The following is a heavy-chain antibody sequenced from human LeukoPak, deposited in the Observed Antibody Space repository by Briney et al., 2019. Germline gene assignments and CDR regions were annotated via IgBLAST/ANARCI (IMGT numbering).Heavy chain of an antibody. CDR2: ISYDGSNK. V-gene: IGHV3-30*03. Sequence: GGSLRLSCAASGFTFSSYGMHWVRQAPGKGLEWVAVISYDGSNKYYADSVKGRFTISRDNSKNTLYLQMNSLRAEDTAVYYCASLLDYWGLGTLVTVSS. CDR3: ASLLDY. J-gene: IGHJ4*02. CDR1: GFTFSSYG.